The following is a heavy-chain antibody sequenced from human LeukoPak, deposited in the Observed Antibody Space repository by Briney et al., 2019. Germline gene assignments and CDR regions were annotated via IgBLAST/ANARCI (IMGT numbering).Heavy chain of an antibody. CDR3: ARSYCSGGSCYSQLGY. Sequence: ASVKVSCKASGYTFTRYGISWVRQAPGQGLEWMGWISAYNGNTDFAQKFQGRVTMTSDTSTSIVYMELRSLRSEDTAVYYCARSYCSGGSCYSQLGYWGQGTLVTVSS. D-gene: IGHD2-15*01. J-gene: IGHJ4*02. CDR2: ISAYNGNT. V-gene: IGHV1-18*01. CDR1: GYTFTRYG.